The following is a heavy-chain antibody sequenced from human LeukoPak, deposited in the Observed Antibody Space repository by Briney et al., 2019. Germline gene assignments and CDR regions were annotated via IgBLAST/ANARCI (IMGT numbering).Heavy chain of an antibody. D-gene: IGHD2/OR15-2a*01. CDR1: GITFSDHY. V-gene: IGHV3-9*01. Sequence: PGGSLRLSCAASGITFSDHYMSWIRQAPGKGLEWVSGISWNSGSIGYADSVKGRFTISRDNAKNSLYLQMNSLRAEDTALYYCAKDRIGLHAFDIWGQGTMVTVSS. CDR2: ISWNSGSI. J-gene: IGHJ3*02. CDR3: AKDRIGLHAFDI.